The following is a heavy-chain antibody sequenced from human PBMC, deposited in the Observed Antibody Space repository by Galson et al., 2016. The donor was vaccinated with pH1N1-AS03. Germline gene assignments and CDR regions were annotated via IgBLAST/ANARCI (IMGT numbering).Heavy chain of an antibody. V-gene: IGHV3-48*01. J-gene: IGHJ2*01. CDR2: ISRESDAK. CDR1: GFTFNMYT. Sequence: SLRLSCAASGFTFNMYTMDWVRRAPGKGLEWISSISRESDAKYYADSVKGRFTISRDNVETALYLQMDSLRGEDTAVYHCVRNRGNRGFHADWYFDVWGPGTVVAVSS. D-gene: IGHD5-12*01. CDR3: VRNRGNRGFHADWYFDV.